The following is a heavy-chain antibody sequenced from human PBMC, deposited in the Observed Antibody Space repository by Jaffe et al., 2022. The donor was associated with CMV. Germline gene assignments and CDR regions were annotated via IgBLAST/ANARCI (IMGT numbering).Heavy chain of an antibody. Sequence: QVQLVESGGGVVQPGRSLRLSCAASGFTFSSYGMHWVRQAPGKGLEWVAVISYDGSNKYYADSVKGRFTISRDNSKNTLYLQMNSLRAEDTAVYYCAKPPWAGSSWIFDYWGQGTLVTVSS. V-gene: IGHV3-30*18. D-gene: IGHD6-13*01. CDR1: GFTFSSYG. CDR2: ISYDGSNK. CDR3: AKPPWAGSSWIFDY. J-gene: IGHJ4*02.